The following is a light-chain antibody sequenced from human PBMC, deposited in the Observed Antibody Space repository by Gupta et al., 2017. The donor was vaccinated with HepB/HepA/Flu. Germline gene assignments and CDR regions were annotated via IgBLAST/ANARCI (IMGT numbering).Light chain of an antibody. J-gene: IGKJ4*01. CDR1: QSVDTN. Sequence: EVVMTQSPVSLSGSPGERATLSCRASQSVDTNLAWYQQKPGQAPRLLIYGAFHRANGVPARFSGSGSGTEFTLTISSLQSEDFAVYYCQHYNELPITFGGGTKLDIK. CDR3: QHYNELPIT. V-gene: IGKV3-15*01. CDR2: GAF.